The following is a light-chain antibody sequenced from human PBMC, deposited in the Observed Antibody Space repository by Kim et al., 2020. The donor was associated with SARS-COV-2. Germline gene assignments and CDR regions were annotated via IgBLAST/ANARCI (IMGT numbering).Light chain of an antibody. CDR2: GKN. V-gene: IGLV3-19*01. Sequence: AWGQTVRITCQGHSLRSYYASWYQQTPGQAPVLVIYGKNNRPSGIPDRFSGSSSGNTASLTITGAQAEDEADYYCNSRDSSGNHVVFGGGTQLTVL. J-gene: IGLJ2*01. CDR3: NSRDSSGNHVV. CDR1: SLRSYY.